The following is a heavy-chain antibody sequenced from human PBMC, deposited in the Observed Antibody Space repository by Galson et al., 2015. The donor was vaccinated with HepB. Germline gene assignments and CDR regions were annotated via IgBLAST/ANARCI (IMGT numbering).Heavy chain of an antibody. D-gene: IGHD3-10*01. Sequence: CAISGDSVSSNSAAWNWIRQSPSRGLEWLGRTYYRSKWYNDYAVSVKSRITINPDTSKNQFSLQLNSVTPEDTVVYYCARNVLWFGEWCWFDPWGQGTLVTVSS. CDR2: TYYRSKWYN. V-gene: IGHV6-1*01. CDR1: GDSVSSNSAA. CDR3: ARNVLWFGEWCWFDP. J-gene: IGHJ5*02.